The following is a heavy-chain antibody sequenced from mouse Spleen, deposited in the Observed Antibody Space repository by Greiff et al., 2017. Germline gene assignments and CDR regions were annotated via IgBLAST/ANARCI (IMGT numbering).Heavy chain of an antibody. CDR3: VRDSSGYFGAMDY. D-gene: IGHD3-1*01. CDR1: GFSVTSYG. CDR2: IWGGGNT. J-gene: IGHJ4*01. V-gene: IGHV2-6*01. Sequence: QVQLQQSGPGLVAPSQSLSITCTVSGFSVTSYGVDWVRQSPGKGLEWLGVIWGGGNTNYNSALKSRLSITKDNSKSQIFLKMNSLQTDDTAMYYCVRDSSGYFGAMDYWGQGTSVTVSS.